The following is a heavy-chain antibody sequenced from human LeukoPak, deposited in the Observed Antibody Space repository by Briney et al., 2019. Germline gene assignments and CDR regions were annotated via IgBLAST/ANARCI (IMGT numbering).Heavy chain of an antibody. CDR1: GGSISSYY. J-gene: IGHJ4*02. CDR3: ASNNYYDSSGRFDY. V-gene: IGHV4-4*09. CDR2: IYTSGST. Sequence: PSETLSLTCTVSGGSISSYYWSSIRQPPRKGLEWIGYIYTSGSTNYNPSRKSRVTISVDTSKNQFSLKLSSVTAADTAVYYCASNNYYDSSGRFDYWGQGTLVNVSS. D-gene: IGHD3-22*01.